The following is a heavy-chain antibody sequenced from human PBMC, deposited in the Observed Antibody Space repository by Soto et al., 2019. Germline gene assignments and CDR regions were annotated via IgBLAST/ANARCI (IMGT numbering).Heavy chain of an antibody. CDR2: IFIGGTT. V-gene: IGHV3-66*01. J-gene: IGHJ3*02. CDR1: GFTVSTSQ. D-gene: IGHD5-12*01. CDR3: AREDGYRGGDAFDI. Sequence: GGSLRLSCAASGFTVSTSQMTWVRQAPGKGLEWVSVIFIGGTTQYADSVKGRFTISRDKSKNTVYLQMNSLRAEDTAVYYCAREDGYRGGDAFDIWGQGTMVTVSS.